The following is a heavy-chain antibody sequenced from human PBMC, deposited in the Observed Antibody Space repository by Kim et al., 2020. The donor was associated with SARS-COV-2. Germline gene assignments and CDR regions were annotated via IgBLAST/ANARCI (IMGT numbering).Heavy chain of an antibody. Sequence: GGSLRLSCAGSGFTFSNYAMSWVRQAPGKGLEWVSTSGSNSRTYYADSVKGRFTISRDNSRNTLYMQMNALRAEDTALYYCAKGRSDGTSPYWGQGTLVTVSS. CDR3: AKGRSDGTSPY. J-gene: IGHJ4*02. D-gene: IGHD2-15*01. CDR2: SGSNSRT. CDR1: GFTFSNYA. V-gene: IGHV3-23*01.